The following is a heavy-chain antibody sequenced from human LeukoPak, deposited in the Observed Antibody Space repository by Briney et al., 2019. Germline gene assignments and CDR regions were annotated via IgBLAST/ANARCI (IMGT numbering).Heavy chain of an antibody. Sequence: GGSLRLSCAASGFTFDDYAMHWVRHAPGKGLEWVSLISGDGGSTYYADSVKGRFTISRDNSKNSLYLQMNSLRTEDTALYYCAKAVGGYSYAYYFDYWGQGTLVTVSS. J-gene: IGHJ4*02. CDR2: ISGDGGST. CDR1: GFTFDDYA. CDR3: AKAVGGYSYAYYFDY. D-gene: IGHD5-18*01. V-gene: IGHV3-43*02.